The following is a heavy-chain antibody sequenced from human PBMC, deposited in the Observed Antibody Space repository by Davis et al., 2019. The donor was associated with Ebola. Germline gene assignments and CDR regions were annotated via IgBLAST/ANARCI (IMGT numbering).Heavy chain of an antibody. J-gene: IGHJ4*02. Sequence: SETLSLTCTVSGDSVITNSYYWSWIRQSPGKGLEWIAFISNGGRTIYNPSLRGRVTISIDTSKNQFSLEVRSVTAADTAFYYCVRGSDAYKTGYWGQGTLVTVSS. V-gene: IGHV4-61*01. CDR2: ISNGGRT. D-gene: IGHD5-24*01. CDR3: VRGSDAYKTGY. CDR1: GDSVITNSYY.